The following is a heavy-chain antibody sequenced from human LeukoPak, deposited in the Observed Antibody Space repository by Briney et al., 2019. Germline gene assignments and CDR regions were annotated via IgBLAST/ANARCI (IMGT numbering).Heavy chain of an antibody. D-gene: IGHD3-9*01. CDR1: GYTFTSYG. Sequence: ASVKVSCKASGYTFTSYGISWVRQAPGQGLEWMGWISAYNGNTNYAQKLQGRVTMTTDTSTSTAYVELRSLGSDDTAVYYCARVYYDILTGPNNWFDPWGQGTLVTVSS. CDR2: ISAYNGNT. J-gene: IGHJ5*02. V-gene: IGHV1-18*01. CDR3: ARVYYDILTGPNNWFDP.